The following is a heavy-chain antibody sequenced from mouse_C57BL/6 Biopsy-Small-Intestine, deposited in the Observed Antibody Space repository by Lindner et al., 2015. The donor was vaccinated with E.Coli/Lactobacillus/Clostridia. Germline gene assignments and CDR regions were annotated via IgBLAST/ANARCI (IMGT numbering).Heavy chain of an antibody. D-gene: IGHD1-1*01. CDR1: GHSFTNYY. CDR2: INPSTGGT. V-gene: IGHV1-42*01. J-gene: IGHJ2*01. Sequence: VQLQESGPDLVKPGASVKISCKTSGHSFTNYYMNWVKQSPEKSLEWIGEINPSTGGTTYNQKFRARATMTVDKSSSTAYMQLKSLTSEDSAVYYCARYYYGSSYFDYWGQGTTLTVSS. CDR3: ARYYYGSSYFDY.